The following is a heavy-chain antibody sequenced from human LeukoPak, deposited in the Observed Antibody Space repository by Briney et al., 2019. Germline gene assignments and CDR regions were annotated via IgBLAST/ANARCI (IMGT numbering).Heavy chain of an antibody. CDR1: GGTFSSYA. CDR2: IIPILGIA. Sequence: ASVKVSCKASGGTFSSYAISWVRQAPGQGLEWMGRIIPILGIANYAQKFQGRVTITADKSTSTAYMELSSLRSEDTAVYYCATDQAYYYDSSGYHLGYWGQGTLVTVSS. D-gene: IGHD3-22*01. CDR3: ATDQAYYYDSSGYHLGY. J-gene: IGHJ4*02. V-gene: IGHV1-69*04.